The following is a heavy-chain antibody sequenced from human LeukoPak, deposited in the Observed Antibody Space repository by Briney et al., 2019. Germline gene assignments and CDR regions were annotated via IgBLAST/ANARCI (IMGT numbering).Heavy chain of an antibody. V-gene: IGHV4-39*01. CDR3: ASPREMATIYDAFDI. CDR1: LGSISSSRYY. Sequence: SETLSLTSIVSLGSISSSRYYWGWIRQPPGKGLEWLATIYYNGDTYYNPSLKSRVTISVDTSKNQFSLRLSSVTAADTAVYYCASPREMATIYDAFDIWGQGTMVTASS. D-gene: IGHD5-24*01. CDR2: IYYNGDT. J-gene: IGHJ3*02.